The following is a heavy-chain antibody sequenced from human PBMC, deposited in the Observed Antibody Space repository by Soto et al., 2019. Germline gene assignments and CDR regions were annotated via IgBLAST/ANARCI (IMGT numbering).Heavy chain of an antibody. CDR1: GGTFSSYA. CDR3: ARDSRAYYDFWSGYYGDYYYYGMDV. CDR2: IIPIFGTA. V-gene: IGHV1-69*13. Sequence: SVKVSCKASGGTFSSYAISWVRQAPGQGLEWMGGIIPIFGTANYAQKFQGRVTITADESTSTAYMELSSLRSEDTAVYYCARDSRAYYDFWSGYYGDYYYYGMDVWGQGTTVTVSS. J-gene: IGHJ6*02. D-gene: IGHD3-3*01.